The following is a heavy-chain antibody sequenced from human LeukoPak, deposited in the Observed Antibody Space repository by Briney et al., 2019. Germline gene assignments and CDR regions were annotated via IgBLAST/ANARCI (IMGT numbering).Heavy chain of an antibody. J-gene: IGHJ3*02. V-gene: IGHV3-64*01. Sequence: GSLRLSCAASGFTFRNYAIYWVRQAPGKGLQYVSAISSNGGSTYYANSVRGRFTVSRDNSKNTLYLQMGSLRAEDMAVYYCTREGPYSYGPTLDIWGQGTLVTVSS. D-gene: IGHD5-18*01. CDR1: GFTFRNYA. CDR2: ISSNGGST. CDR3: TREGPYSYGPTLDI.